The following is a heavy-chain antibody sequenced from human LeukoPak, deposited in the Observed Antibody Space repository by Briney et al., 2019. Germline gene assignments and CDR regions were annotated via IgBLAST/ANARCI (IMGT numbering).Heavy chain of an antibody. D-gene: IGHD1-1*01. Sequence: PGRSLRLSCGASGFTFDKYGMHYVRQAPGKGLEWVAVILEDGRIKKYADSVKDRFTVSRDNTNNTLYLQMHSLRVEDTGIYVCAKDRETTASGTFDYWGLGTLVTVSS. CDR2: ILEDGRIK. CDR3: AKDRETTASGTFDY. CDR1: GFTFDKYG. J-gene: IGHJ4*02. V-gene: IGHV3-30*18.